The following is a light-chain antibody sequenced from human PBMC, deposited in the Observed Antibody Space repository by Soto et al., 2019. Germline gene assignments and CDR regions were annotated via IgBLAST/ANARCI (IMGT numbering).Light chain of an antibody. J-gene: IGLJ1*01. CDR1: SSNIGSNY. Sequence: QSVLTQPPSASETPGQRVTIPCSGSSSNIGSNYVYWYQQLPGTAPKLLIYSNNQRPSGVPDRFSGSKSGTSASLAISGLRSEDEADYHCAAWDDTLSGYVFGTGTKLTVL. CDR2: SNN. CDR3: AAWDDTLSGYV. V-gene: IGLV1-47*02.